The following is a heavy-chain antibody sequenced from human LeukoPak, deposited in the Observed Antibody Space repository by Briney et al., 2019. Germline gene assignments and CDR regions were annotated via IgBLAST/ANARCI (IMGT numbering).Heavy chain of an antibody. Sequence: GGSLRLSCAASGFTFSSYWMSWVRQAPGKGLEGGANIKQDGSEKYYVDSVKGRFTISRDNAKNSLYLQMNSLRAEDTAVYYCAREGIAAAGREFDYWGQGTLVTVSS. V-gene: IGHV3-7*03. D-gene: IGHD6-13*01. CDR3: AREGIAAAGREFDY. CDR2: IKQDGSEK. J-gene: IGHJ4*02. CDR1: GFTFSSYW.